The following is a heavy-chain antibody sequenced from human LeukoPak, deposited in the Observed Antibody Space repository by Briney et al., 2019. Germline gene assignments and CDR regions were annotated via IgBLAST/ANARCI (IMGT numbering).Heavy chain of an antibody. Sequence: SETLSLTCAGYGGSFSGYYWSWIRERPGKGLQWIGEINHSGSTNYNPSLKSRVTISGDTSKNQFSLKLSSVTAADTAVYYCARGERGHEYFFDYWGQGPLVTVSS. V-gene: IGHV4-34*01. CDR3: ARGERGHEYFFDY. CDR1: GGSFSGYY. CDR2: INHSGST. J-gene: IGHJ4*02. D-gene: IGHD1-1*01.